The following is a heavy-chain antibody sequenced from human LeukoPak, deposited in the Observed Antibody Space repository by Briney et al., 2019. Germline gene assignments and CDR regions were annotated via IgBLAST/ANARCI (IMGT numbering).Heavy chain of an antibody. CDR1: GYSISSGYY. CDR2: IYHSGST. V-gene: IGHV4-38-2*01. CDR3: ARVRRAVSMVRGVISSFDY. D-gene: IGHD3-10*01. J-gene: IGHJ4*02. Sequence: SETLSLTCAVSGYSISSGYYWGWIRQPPGKGLEWIGRIYHSGSTYYNPSLKSRVTISVDTSKNQFSLKLSSVTAADTAVYYCARVRRAVSMVRGVISSFDYWGQGTLVTVSS.